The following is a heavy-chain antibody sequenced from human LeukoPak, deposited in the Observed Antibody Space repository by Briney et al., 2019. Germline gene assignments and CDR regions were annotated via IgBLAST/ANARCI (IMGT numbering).Heavy chain of an antibody. Sequence: GGSLRLSCAASGFTFSSYAMSWVRQAPGKGLEWVSAISGSGGSTYCADSVKGRFTISRDNSKNTLYLQVNSLRAEDTAVYYCAKFVPAPTAAFDIWGQGTMVTVSS. CDR2: ISGSGGST. CDR1: GFTFSSYA. CDR3: AKFVPAPTAAFDI. V-gene: IGHV3-23*01. J-gene: IGHJ3*02.